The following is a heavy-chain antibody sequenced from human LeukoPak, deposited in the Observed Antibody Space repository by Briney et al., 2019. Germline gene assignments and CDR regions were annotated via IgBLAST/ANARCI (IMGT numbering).Heavy chain of an antibody. V-gene: IGHV3-21*01. Sequence: GGSLRLSCAASGFTFSIYGMNWVRQAPGKGLEWVSYISSNSSYIYYAYSVKGRFTISRDNATNSLYLKMNSLRAEDTAVYYCARGDCNCGLWGQGTLVTVSP. CDR2: ISSNSSYI. CDR3: ARGDCNCGL. CDR1: GFTFSIYG. D-gene: IGHD3-10*01. J-gene: IGHJ4*02.